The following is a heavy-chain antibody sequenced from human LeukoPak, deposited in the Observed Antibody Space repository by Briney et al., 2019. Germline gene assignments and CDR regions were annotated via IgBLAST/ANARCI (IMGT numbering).Heavy chain of an antibody. CDR1: GFTFSNYA. J-gene: IGHJ4*02. Sequence: GGSLRLSCAASGFTFSNYAMHWVRRAPGKGLEWVAVISYDGSNNYYADSVKGRFTISRDNSKNTLYLQMNSLKAEDTAVYYCARRSGGQYCSGGSCYSLDYWGQGTLVSVSS. CDR2: ISYDGSNN. V-gene: IGHV3-30-3*01. D-gene: IGHD2-15*01. CDR3: ARRSGGQYCSGGSCYSLDY.